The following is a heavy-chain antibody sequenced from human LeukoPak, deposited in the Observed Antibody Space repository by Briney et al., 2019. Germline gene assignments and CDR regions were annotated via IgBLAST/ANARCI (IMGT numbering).Heavy chain of an antibody. CDR3: AKKRDAFDI. CDR1: GFTFSSYA. D-gene: IGHD5-24*01. V-gene: IGHV3-23*01. Sequence: GGSLRLSCVASGFTFSSYAMGWVRQAPGKRPEWVSSLTDSGGTTYYVDSVKGRFTISRDNSKNTLYLRMNSLRAEDTAMYYCAKKRDAFDIWGQGTVVAVSS. J-gene: IGHJ3*02. CDR2: LTDSGGTT.